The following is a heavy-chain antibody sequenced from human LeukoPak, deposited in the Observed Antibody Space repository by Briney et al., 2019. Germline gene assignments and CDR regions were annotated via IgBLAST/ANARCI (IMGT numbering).Heavy chain of an antibody. CDR3: ARVGRSSGWARAVWFDA. Sequence: SETLSLTCTVSGGSISSYYWSWIRQPPGKGLEWIGYTYYSGSTNYNPSLKSRVTISVDTSKNQFSLKLSSVTAADTAVYYCARVGRSSGWARAVWFDAWGQGTLVTVSS. D-gene: IGHD6-19*01. CDR2: TYYSGST. J-gene: IGHJ5*02. V-gene: IGHV4-59*01. CDR1: GGSISSYY.